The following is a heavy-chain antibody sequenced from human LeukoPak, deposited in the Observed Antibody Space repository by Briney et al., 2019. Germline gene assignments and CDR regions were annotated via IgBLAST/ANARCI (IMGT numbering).Heavy chain of an antibody. CDR2: IIPILGIA. Sequence: GPSVKVSCKASGGTFSSYATSWVRQAPGQGLEWMGRIIPILGIANYAQKFQGRVTITADKSTSTAYMELSSLRSEDTAVYYCARGGYSGQSDYWGQGTLVTVSP. J-gene: IGHJ4*02. V-gene: IGHV1-69*04. CDR1: GGTFSSYA. CDR3: ARGGYSGQSDY. D-gene: IGHD3-16*02.